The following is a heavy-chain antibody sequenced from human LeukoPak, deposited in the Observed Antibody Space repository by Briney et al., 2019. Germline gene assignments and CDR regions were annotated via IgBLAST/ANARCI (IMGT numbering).Heavy chain of an antibody. CDR1: GYTFTAFY. J-gene: IGHJ5*02. CDR3: ARGWNGGSLNWFDP. V-gene: IGHV1-2*02. D-gene: IGHD1-26*01. Sequence: ASVKVSCKASGYTFTAFYIHWVRQAPGQGLEWMGWINPNSGGINYAQKFQGRVTMTRDTSISAAYMQLSSLRSDDTAVYYCARGWNGGSLNWFDPWGQGTLVAVSS. CDR2: INPNSGGI.